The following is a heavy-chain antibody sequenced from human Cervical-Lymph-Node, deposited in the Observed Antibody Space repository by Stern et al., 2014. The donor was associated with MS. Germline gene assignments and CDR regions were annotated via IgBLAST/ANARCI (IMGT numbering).Heavy chain of an antibody. CDR3: ATAKYQLLPLDS. J-gene: IGHJ4*02. CDR1: GGTFSTFA. Sequence: QLVQSGAEVKKPGSSVKVSCKASGGTFSTFAVSWVRQAPGQGLEWMGGIIPAFNSPSYAKISLARVTLTADVYTSTAYMVLSSLRFEDTAIYYCATAKYQLLPLDSWGQGTLVTVSS. D-gene: IGHD2-2*01. V-gene: IGHV1-69*01. CDR2: IIPAFNSP.